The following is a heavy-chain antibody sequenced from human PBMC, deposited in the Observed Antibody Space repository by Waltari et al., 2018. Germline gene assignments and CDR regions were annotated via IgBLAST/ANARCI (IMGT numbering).Heavy chain of an antibody. CDR3: ATTDIKAGGRGYFDY. CDR1: GYTLTELA. V-gene: IGHV1-24*01. CDR2: FDPEDGET. J-gene: IGHJ4*02. Sequence: QVQLVQSGAEVKKPGASVKVSCKVSGYTLTELAMQWVRQAPGKGLEWMGGFDPEDGETIYAQKFQGRVTMTEDTSTDTAYMELSSLRSEDTAVYYCATTDIKAGGRGYFDYWGQGTLVTVSS. D-gene: IGHD2-8*02.